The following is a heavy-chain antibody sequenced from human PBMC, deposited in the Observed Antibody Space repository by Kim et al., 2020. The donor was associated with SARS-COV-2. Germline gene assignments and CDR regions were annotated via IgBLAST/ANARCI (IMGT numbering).Heavy chain of an antibody. CDR3: ARQDSSTEGAFDI. D-gene: IGHD6-13*01. J-gene: IGHJ3*02. Sequence: YSPSFQGQVTISADKSISTAYLQWSSLKAADTAMYYCARQDSSTEGAFDIWGQGTMVTVSS. V-gene: IGHV5-51*01.